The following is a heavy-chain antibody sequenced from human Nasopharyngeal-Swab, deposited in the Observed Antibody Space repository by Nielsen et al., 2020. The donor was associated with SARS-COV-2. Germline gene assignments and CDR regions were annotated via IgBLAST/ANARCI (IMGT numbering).Heavy chain of an antibody. CDR1: GFTFSSYA. Sequence: GESLKISCAASGFTFSSYAMNWVRQAPGKGLEWVSLIYSGGSGTNYADSVKGRFTISRDNSKNTLYLQMNSLRSEDTAVYYCARFRRLGWFDPWGQGTLVTVSS. D-gene: IGHD3-9*01. CDR2: IYSGGSGT. V-gene: IGHV3-23*03. CDR3: ARFRRLGWFDP. J-gene: IGHJ5*02.